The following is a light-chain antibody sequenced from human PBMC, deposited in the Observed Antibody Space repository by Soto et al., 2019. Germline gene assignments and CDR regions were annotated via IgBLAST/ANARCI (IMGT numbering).Light chain of an antibody. CDR3: CSYAGSWV. CDR1: RSNIGAYD. Sequence: QSVLTQPPSVSGAPGQTVTISCTGTRSNIGAYDVHWYQQIPGTAPKLLIYGNNNRPSGVPDRFSGSKSGNSASLAITGLQADDEADYYCCSYAGSWVFGGGTKLTVL. CDR2: GNN. V-gene: IGLV1-40*01. J-gene: IGLJ3*02.